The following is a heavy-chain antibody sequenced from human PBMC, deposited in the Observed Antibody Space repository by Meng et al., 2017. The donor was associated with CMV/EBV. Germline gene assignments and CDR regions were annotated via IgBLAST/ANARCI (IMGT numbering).Heavy chain of an antibody. CDR2: INHSGST. J-gene: IGHJ4*02. Sequence: VPLHQWGRGSFEPAETLSRRCAVYGWSFSGYYWSWIRQPPGKGLEWIGEINHSGSTNYNPSLRSRVTISVDTSKNQFSLKLSSVTAADTAVYYCARGGGGEWELLHYFDYWGQGTLVTVSS. CDR1: GWSFSGYY. D-gene: IGHD1-26*01. CDR3: ARGGGGEWELLHYFDY. V-gene: IGHV4-34*01.